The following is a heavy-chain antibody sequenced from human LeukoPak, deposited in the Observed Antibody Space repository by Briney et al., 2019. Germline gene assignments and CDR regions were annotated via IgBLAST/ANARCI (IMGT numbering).Heavy chain of an antibody. Sequence: PGGTLRLSCAASGFTFSSYGMSWVRQAPGKGLEWVSAISGSGGSTYYADSVKGRFTISRDNSKNTLYLQMNSPRAEDTAVYYCVTSGLSRFGFWGQGTLVTVSS. CDR3: VTSGLSRFGF. D-gene: IGHD2/OR15-2a*01. CDR2: ISGSGGST. CDR1: GFTFSSYG. J-gene: IGHJ4*02. V-gene: IGHV3-23*01.